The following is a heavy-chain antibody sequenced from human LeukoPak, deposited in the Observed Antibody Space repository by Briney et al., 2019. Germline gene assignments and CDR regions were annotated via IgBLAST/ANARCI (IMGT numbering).Heavy chain of an antibody. D-gene: IGHD3/OR15-3a*01. V-gene: IGHV4-59*01. J-gene: IGHJ5*02. CDR3: ARGLRTGYYAEWFDP. CDR1: GGSISSYY. CDR2: IYYSGST. Sequence: SETLSLTCTVSGGSISSYYWSWIQQPPGKGLEWIGYIYYSGSTNYNPSLKSRVTISVDTSKNQFSLKLSSVTAADTAVYYCARGLRTGYYAEWFDPWGQGTLVTVSS.